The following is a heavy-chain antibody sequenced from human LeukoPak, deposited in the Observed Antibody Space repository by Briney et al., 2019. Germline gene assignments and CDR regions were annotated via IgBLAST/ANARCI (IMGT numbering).Heavy chain of an antibody. CDR2: ISSNGGST. CDR3: ARDQGLRFLEWSFAY. V-gene: IGHV3-64*01. Sequence: GGSLRLSCAASGFTFSSYAMHWVRQAPGKGLEYVSAISSNGGSTYYANSVKGRFTISRDNSKNTLYLQMGSLRAEDMAVYYCARDQGLRFLEWSFAYWGQGTLVTVSS. CDR1: GFTFSSYA. J-gene: IGHJ4*02. D-gene: IGHD3-3*01.